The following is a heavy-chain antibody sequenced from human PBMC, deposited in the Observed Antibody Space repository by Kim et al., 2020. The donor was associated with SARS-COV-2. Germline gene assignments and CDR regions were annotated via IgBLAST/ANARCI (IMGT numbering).Heavy chain of an antibody. Sequence: ANYAQKFQGRVTITADESTSTAYMELSSLRSEDTAVYYCARTYSSSFFDHWGQGTLVTVSS. V-gene: IGHV1-69*01. CDR3: ARTYSSSFFDH. CDR2: A. J-gene: IGHJ4*02. D-gene: IGHD6-13*01.